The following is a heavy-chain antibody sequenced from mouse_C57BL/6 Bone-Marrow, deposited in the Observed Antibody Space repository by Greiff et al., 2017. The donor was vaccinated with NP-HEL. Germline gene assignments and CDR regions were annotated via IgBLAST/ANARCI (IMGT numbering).Heavy chain of an antibody. J-gene: IGHJ2*01. CDR1: GFTFSDFY. CDR2: SRNKANDYTT. CDR3: ARDEDDY. Sequence: EVKVVESGGGLVQSGRSLRLSCATSGFTFSDFYMEWVRQAPGKGLEWIAASRNKANDYTTEYSASVKGRFIVSRDTYQIILYLQMNALRAEDTAIYYCARDEDDYWGQGTTLTVSS. V-gene: IGHV7-1*01.